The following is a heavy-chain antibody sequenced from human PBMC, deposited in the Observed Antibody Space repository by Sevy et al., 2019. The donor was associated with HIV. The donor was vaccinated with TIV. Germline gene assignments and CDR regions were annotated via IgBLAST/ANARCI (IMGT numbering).Heavy chain of an antibody. J-gene: IGHJ6*02. D-gene: IGHD2-15*01. Sequence: GGSLRLSCAASGFTFSSYAMSWVRQAPGKGLDWVSSMTGSGGSTYYADSVKGRFTISRDNSKNTLYLQMNSLRADDTAVYYCAKDPGYCSGGSCYSYYGMDVWGQRTTVTVSS. CDR2: MTGSGGST. V-gene: IGHV3-23*01. CDR3: AKDPGYCSGGSCYSYYGMDV. CDR1: GFTFSSYA.